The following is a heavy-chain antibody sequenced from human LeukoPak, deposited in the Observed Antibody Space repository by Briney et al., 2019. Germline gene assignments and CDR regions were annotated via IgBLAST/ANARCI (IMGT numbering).Heavy chain of an antibody. D-gene: IGHD3-22*01. Sequence: ASVKVACKASGGTFSSYAISWVRQAPGQGLEWMGGIIPIFGTANYAQKFQGRVTITTDESTSTAYMELSSLRSEDTAVYYCARDTIGSGYPFDYWGQGTLVTVSS. CDR2: IIPIFGTA. CDR3: ARDTIGSGYPFDY. J-gene: IGHJ4*02. V-gene: IGHV1-69*05. CDR1: GGTFSSYA.